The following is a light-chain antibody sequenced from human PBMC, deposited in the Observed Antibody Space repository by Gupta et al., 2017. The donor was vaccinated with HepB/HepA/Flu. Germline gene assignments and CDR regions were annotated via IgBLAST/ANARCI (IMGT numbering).Light chain of an antibody. CDR2: AAS. CDR1: QAISSS. V-gene: IGKV1-9*01. CDR3: QQGHHFPLT. J-gene: IGKJ4*01. Sequence: DIHLPQSPSPLSASIGDRVTITCRASQAISSSLAWFQQKPGKAPKLLIYAASTLQSGVPSRFSGGGSGTEFTLTISSLQPEDFAAYYCQQGHHFPLTFGGGTKVEI.